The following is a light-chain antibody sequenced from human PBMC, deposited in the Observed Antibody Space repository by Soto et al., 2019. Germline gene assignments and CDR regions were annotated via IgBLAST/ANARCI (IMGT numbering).Light chain of an antibody. CDR2: GAS. CDR3: QQRAKWPRT. Sequence: EIVLTQSPATLSLSPGERATLSCWASQSVSNSLAWFQQRPGQAPRLLIYGASDRATGIPARFSGTGSGTEFTLTISSLEPEDFAVYYCQQRAKWPRTFGQGTKVDI. J-gene: IGKJ1*01. CDR1: QSVSNS. V-gene: IGKV3-11*01.